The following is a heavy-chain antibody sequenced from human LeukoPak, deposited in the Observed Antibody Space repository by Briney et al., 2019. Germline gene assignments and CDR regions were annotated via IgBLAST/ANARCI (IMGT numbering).Heavy chain of an antibody. V-gene: IGHV3-53*01. CDR3: ARQVASGRYFPFIDY. Sequence: GGSLRLSCAASGFTVSSNYMSWVRQAPGKGLEWVSVIYSGGSTYYADSVKGRFTISRDNSKNTLYLQMNSLRAEDTAVYYCARQVASGRYFPFIDYWGQGTLVTVSS. J-gene: IGHJ4*02. CDR2: IYSGGST. CDR1: GFTVSSNY. D-gene: IGHD1-26*01.